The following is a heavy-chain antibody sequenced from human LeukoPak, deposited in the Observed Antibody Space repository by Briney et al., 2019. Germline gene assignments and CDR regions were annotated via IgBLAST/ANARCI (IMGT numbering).Heavy chain of an antibody. Sequence: SVKVSCKASGFTPGSAVQWVRQARGQRLEWIGWIVVASGHTNYAQKLQGRLTITRDMSTNTDYMELSSLRSEDTAVYYCARKVISGGYSSPWGQGTMVTVSS. CDR1: GFTPGSA. D-gene: IGHD6-13*01. CDR2: IVVASGHT. CDR3: ARKVISGGYSSP. V-gene: IGHV1-58*01. J-gene: IGHJ3*01.